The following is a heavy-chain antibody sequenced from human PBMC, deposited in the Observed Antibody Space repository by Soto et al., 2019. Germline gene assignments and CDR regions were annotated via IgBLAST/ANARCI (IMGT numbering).Heavy chain of an antibody. CDR1: GGSVFSSSSL. CDR3: ARLGGLTDFTGPWYKLEQ. J-gene: IGHJ4*02. D-gene: IGHD1-1*01. Sequence: QLQLQESGPGVVKPSETLALPCTVTGGSVFSSSSLWVWVRQSPGKGLEWLGQIFYTGTTYYNPSLGSRITMSVDSSNSLFALRLSSVTAADTSLSYCARLGGLTDFTGPWYKLEQWGRGILVTVSS. CDR2: IFYTGTT. V-gene: IGHV4-39*02.